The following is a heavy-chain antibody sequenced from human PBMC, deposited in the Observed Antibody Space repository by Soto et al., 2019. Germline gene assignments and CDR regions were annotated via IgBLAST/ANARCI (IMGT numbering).Heavy chain of an antibody. Sequence: PGAALKICGKGCGYSLTSYGIGWVRQMPGNGLEWMGIIYPGDSDTRYSPSFQGQVTISADKSISTAYLQWSSLKASDTAMYYCLRHLWELTYGSFGFDIWGQGTMVTVS. J-gene: IGHJ3*02. CDR3: LRHLWELTYGSFGFDI. V-gene: IGHV5-51*01. CDR2: IYPGDSDT. CDR1: GYSLTSYG. D-gene: IGHD1-26*01.